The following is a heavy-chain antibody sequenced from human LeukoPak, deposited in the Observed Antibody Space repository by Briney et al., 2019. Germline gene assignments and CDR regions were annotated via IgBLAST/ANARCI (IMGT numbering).Heavy chain of an antibody. CDR3: AVYSTSSGGLDP. V-gene: IGHV3-7*05. D-gene: IGHD6-6*01. Sequence: GGSLRLSCAASGFSFGTYWMTCVRQAPGKGLEWVANIKQDGSEKYYVDSVKGRFTISRDNAKNSLYLQMNSLRAEDTAVYYCAVYSTSSGGLDPWGQGTLVTVSS. J-gene: IGHJ5*02. CDR1: GFSFGTYW. CDR2: IKQDGSEK.